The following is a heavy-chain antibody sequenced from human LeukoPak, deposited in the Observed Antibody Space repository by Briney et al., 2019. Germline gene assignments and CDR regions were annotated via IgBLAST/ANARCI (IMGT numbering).Heavy chain of an antibody. V-gene: IGHV4-59*01. J-gene: IGHJ6*03. CDR3: ARGRKEYNYYYYYMDV. CDR2: IYYSGST. D-gene: IGHD1-1*01. CDR1: GGSISSYY. Sequence: NASETLSLTCTVSGGSISSYYWSWIRQPPGKGLEWIGYIYYSGSTNYNPSLKSRVTISVDTSKNQFSLKLSSVTAADTAVYYCARGRKEYNYYYYYMDVWGKGTTVTVSS.